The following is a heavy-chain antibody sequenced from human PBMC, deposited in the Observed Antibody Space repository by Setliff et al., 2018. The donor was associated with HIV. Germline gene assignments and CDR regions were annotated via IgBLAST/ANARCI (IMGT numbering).Heavy chain of an antibody. CDR3: ARGYGHIVEVIASDAFDI. D-gene: IGHD2-21*01. Sequence: PSETLSLTCTVSGGSISSSSYYWGWIRQPPGKGLEWIGNIYYSGSTYYNPSLKSRVTISVDTSQNQFSLKLRSVTAADTAVYYCARGYGHIVEVIASDAFDIWGQGIMVTVSS. J-gene: IGHJ3*02. CDR1: GGSISSSSYY. CDR2: IYYSGST. V-gene: IGHV4-39*07.